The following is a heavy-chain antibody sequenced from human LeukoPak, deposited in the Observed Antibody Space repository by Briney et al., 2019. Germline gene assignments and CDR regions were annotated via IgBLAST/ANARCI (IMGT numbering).Heavy chain of an antibody. Sequence: SVKVSCKASGGTFISYAISWVRQAPGQGLEWVGGIIPIFGTANYAQKFQGRVTITADESTSTAYMELSSLRSEDTAVYYCARRGAGDSSGYYLDYWGQGTLVTVSS. V-gene: IGHV1-69*01. CDR3: ARRGAGDSSGYYLDY. CDR2: IIPIFGTA. D-gene: IGHD3-22*01. CDR1: GGTFISYA. J-gene: IGHJ4*02.